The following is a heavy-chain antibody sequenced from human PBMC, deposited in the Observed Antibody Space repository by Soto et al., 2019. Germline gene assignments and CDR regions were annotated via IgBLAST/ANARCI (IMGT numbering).Heavy chain of an antibody. CDR3: TATRPGTNVFDN. Sequence: EVQLVESGGGLVEPGGSLRLSCAASGITFSNAWMNWVRKAPGKGLEYIGRIRSKTDGGTTEYAAPVEGRFTVSGDDSKNPLYLQMSGLKTEDTAVYYCTATRPGTNVFDNWGQGTLVTVSS. V-gene: IGHV3-15*01. D-gene: IGHD6-13*01. J-gene: IGHJ3*02. CDR2: IRSKTDGGTT. CDR1: GITFSNAW.